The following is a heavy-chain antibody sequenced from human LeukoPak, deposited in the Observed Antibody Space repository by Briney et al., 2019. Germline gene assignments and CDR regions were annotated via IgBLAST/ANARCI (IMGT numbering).Heavy chain of an antibody. CDR3: ARRNDDFWSGYSQYYFDY. Sequence: GGSLKITCKGSGYSFTSYWIGCVRQMPGKGLEWVGIIYPGDSDTRYSPSFQGPVTISADKSISTAYLQWSSLKASDTAMYYCARRNDDFWSGYSQYYFDYWGQGTLVTVSS. CDR2: IYPGDSDT. CDR1: GYSFTSYW. J-gene: IGHJ4*02. D-gene: IGHD3-3*01. V-gene: IGHV5-51*01.